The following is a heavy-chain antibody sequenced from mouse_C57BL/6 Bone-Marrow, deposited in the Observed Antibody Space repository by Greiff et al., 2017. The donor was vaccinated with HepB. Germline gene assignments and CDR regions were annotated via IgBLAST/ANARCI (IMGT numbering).Heavy chain of an antibody. J-gene: IGHJ1*03. CDR1: GYTFTSYW. V-gene: IGHV1-61*01. CDR3: ARSTIPGYWYFDV. D-gene: IGHD2-1*01. Sequence: QVQLQQPGAELVRPGSSVKLSCKASGYTFTSYWLDWVKQRPGQGLEWIGNIYPYDSDTHYNQKFKDKATLTVDKSSSTAYVQLSSLTSEDSAVYYCARSTIPGYWYFDVWGTVTTVTVSS. CDR2: IYPYDSDT.